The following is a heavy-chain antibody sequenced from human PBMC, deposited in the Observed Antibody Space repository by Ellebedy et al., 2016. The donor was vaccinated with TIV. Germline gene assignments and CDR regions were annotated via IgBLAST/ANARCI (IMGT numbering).Heavy chain of an antibody. CDR3: ATESPRVQELRFDY. J-gene: IGHJ4*02. CDR1: GFTFSSSA. D-gene: IGHD1-26*01. V-gene: IGHV3-30-3*01. Sequence: GESLKISCAASGFTFSSSAMYWVRQAPGKGLEWVAVISYDGSNKYYADSVKGRFTISRDNSKNTLYLQMNSLRIEDTAVYYCATESPRVQELRFDYWGQGTLVTVSS. CDR2: ISYDGSNK.